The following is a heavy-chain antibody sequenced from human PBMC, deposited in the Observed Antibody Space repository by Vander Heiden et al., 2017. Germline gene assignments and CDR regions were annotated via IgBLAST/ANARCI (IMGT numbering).Heavy chain of an antibody. V-gene: IGHV3-23*01. Sequence: EVHLLESGGGLVQPGVSLRLSCAASGFTFSSYAMSWVRQAPGKGLEWVSAISGSGGSTYYADSVKGRFTISRDNSKNTLYLQMNSLRAEDTAVYYCAKESVYGSGRFDYWGQGTLVTVSS. CDR3: AKESVYGSGRFDY. CDR1: GFTFSSYA. D-gene: IGHD3-10*01. CDR2: ISGSGGST. J-gene: IGHJ4*02.